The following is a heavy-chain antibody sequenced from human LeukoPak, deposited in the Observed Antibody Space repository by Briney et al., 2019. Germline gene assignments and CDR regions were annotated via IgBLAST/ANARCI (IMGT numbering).Heavy chain of an antibody. CDR1: GGSISSYY. Sequence: PSETLSLTCTVSGGSISSYYWSWIRQPPGKGLKWIGNIYYSGYTTYSPSLRSRVTISVDTSKNQFSLNLTSVTAADTAVYYCARFTPQGYGWGGYNRFDPWGQGTLVTVSS. V-gene: IGHV4-59*01. J-gene: IGHJ5*02. CDR2: IYYSGYT. CDR3: ARFTPQGYGWGGYNRFDP. D-gene: IGHD3-16*01.